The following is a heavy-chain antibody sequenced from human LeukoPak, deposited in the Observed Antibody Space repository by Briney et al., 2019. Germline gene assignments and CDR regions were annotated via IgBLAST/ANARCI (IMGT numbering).Heavy chain of an antibody. CDR2: INHSGST. J-gene: IGHJ6*02. CDR1: GGSFSGYY. Sequence: PSETLSLTCAVYGGSFSGYYWSWIRQPPGKGLEWIGEINHSGSTNYNPSLKSRVTISVDTSKNQFSLKLSSVTAADTAVYYCAGPSSLGGDYYGSGSYNDLYYYYYGMDVWGQGTTVTVSS. V-gene: IGHV4-34*01. CDR3: AGPSSLGGDYYGSGSYNDLYYYYYGMDV. D-gene: IGHD3-10*01.